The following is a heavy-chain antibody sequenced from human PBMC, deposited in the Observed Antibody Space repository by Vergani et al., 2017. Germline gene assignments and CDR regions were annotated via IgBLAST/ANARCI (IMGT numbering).Heavy chain of an antibody. J-gene: IGHJ4*02. Sequence: QVQLVQSGAEVKKPGASVKVSCKASGYTFTSYGISWVRQAPGQGLEWMGWISAYNGNTNYAQKLQGRVTMTTENSTSTAYMELRSLRSDDRAVYYCARAADYYDMGQVLYWGQGTLVTVSS. D-gene: IGHD3-22*01. CDR3: ARAADYYDMGQVLY. V-gene: IGHV1-18*01. CDR2: ISAYNGNT. CDR1: GYTFTSYG.